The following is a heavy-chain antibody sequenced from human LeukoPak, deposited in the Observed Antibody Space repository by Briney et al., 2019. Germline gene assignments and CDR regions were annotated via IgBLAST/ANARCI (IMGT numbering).Heavy chain of an antibody. D-gene: IGHD4-23*01. Sequence: GGSLRLSCAASGFTFSSYSMNWVRQAPGKGLEWVSSISSSSSYIYYADSVKGRFTISRDNAKNSLYLQMNSLRAEDTAVYYCARDPLHYGGNSDGFDYWGQGTLVTVSS. CDR3: ARDPLHYGGNSDGFDY. J-gene: IGHJ4*02. CDR1: GFTFSSYS. V-gene: IGHV3-21*01. CDR2: ISSSSSYI.